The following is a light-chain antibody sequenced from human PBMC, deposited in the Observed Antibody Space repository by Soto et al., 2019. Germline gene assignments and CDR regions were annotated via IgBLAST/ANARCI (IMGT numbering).Light chain of an antibody. CDR3: QQSDSTPYT. CDR2: DAS. Sequence: DIQMTQSPSSLSASAGDRVTITCRASQTISTYLNWYQQKPGKAPRLLIYDASSLLSGVPSRFSGSGSGTDFTLTIASLQPEDFSTYYCQQSDSTPYTFGQGTKVDIK. CDR1: QTISTY. J-gene: IGKJ2*01. V-gene: IGKV1-39*01.